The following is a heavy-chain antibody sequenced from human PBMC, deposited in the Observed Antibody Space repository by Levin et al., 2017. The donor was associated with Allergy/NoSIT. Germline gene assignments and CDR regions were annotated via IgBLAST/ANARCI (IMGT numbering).Heavy chain of an antibody. Sequence: SGPTLVKPTQTLTLTCTFSGFSLSTSGVGVGWIRQPPGKPLEWLALIYWNDERRYSPSLKSRLTITKDTSKNQVVLTMTNMDPVDAGTYYCVYSGQQLPRGISDYWGQGTLVTVST. CDR1: GFSLSTSGVG. V-gene: IGHV2-5*04. CDR3: VYSGQQLPRGISDY. D-gene: IGHD6-13*01. J-gene: IGHJ4*02. CDR2: IYWNDER.